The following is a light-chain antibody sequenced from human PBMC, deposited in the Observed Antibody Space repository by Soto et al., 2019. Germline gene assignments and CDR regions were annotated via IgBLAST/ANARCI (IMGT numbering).Light chain of an antibody. Sequence: EVVMTQSPATLSVSPGEGATLSCRARQSISSSNLAWYQQKPGQAPRLLIYGASSRATGIPARFSGSGSGTEFTLTISSLQSEDFAVYYCQQYHNWPGTFGQGTKVEIK. CDR2: GAS. J-gene: IGKJ1*01. CDR1: QSISSSN. CDR3: QQYHNWPGT. V-gene: IGKV3-15*01.